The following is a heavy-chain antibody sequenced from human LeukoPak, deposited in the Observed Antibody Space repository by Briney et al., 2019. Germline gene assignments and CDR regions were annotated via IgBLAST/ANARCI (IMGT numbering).Heavy chain of an antibody. CDR3: ARDPGEDY. CDR2: ISYDGSNK. D-gene: IGHD3-16*01. V-gene: IGHV3-30*03. CDR1: GFTFSSYG. J-gene: IGHJ4*02. Sequence: GRSLRLSCAASGFTFSSYGMHWVRQAPGKGLEWVAVISYDGSNKYYADSVKGRFTISRDNSKNTLYLQMNSLRAEDTAVYYCARDPGEDYWGQGTLVTVSS.